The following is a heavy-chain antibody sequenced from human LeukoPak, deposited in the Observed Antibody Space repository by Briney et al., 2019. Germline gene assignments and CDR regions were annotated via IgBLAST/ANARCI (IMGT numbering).Heavy chain of an antibody. CDR3: ARGRSSSWYYYFDY. CDR1: GFTFSSYA. J-gene: IGHJ4*02. V-gene: IGHV3-23*01. D-gene: IGHD6-13*01. Sequence: PGGSLRLSCAASGFTFSSYAMSWVRQAPGKGLEWVSAISGSGGSTYYADSVKGRFTISRDNSKNTLYLQMNNLRAEDTAVYYCARGRSSSWYYYFDYWGQGTLVTVSS. CDR2: ISGSGGST.